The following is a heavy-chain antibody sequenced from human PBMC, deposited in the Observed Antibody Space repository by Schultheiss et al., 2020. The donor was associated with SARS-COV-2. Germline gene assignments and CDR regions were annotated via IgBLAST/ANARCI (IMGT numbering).Heavy chain of an antibody. CDR2: IWYDGSNK. V-gene: IGHV3-33*08. Sequence: GGSLRLFCAASGFTFDDYGMSWVRQAPGKGLEWVAVIWYDGSNKYYADSVKGRFTISRDNSKNTLSLQMNSLRAEDTAVYYCAREYSSGWYGVDYWGQGTLVTVSS. CDR3: AREYSSGWYGVDY. J-gene: IGHJ4*02. CDR1: GFTFDDYG. D-gene: IGHD6-19*01.